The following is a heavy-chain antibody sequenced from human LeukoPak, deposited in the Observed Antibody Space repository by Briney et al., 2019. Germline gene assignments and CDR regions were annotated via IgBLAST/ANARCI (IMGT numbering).Heavy chain of an antibody. Sequence: TSETLSLTCTVSGVSISNYYWSWIRQPPGKGLEWIGYIYYSGSTNYNPSLKSRVTISVDTSKNQFSLKLSSVTAADTAVYYCARDKVEGYYYGMDVWGQGTTVTVSS. CDR3: ARDKVEGYYYGMDV. CDR1: GVSISNYY. J-gene: IGHJ6*02. V-gene: IGHV4-59*01. CDR2: IYYSGST. D-gene: IGHD5-24*01.